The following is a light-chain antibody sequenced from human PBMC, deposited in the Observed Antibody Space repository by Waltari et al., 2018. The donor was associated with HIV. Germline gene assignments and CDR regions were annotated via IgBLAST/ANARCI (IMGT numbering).Light chain of an antibody. CDR3: QLYGSSPGLT. J-gene: IGKJ4*01. V-gene: IGKV3-20*01. Sequence: EIVLTQSPGTLSLSPGERATLSCRASQSGSSSYLAWYQQKPGHAPRLLIYGASSRATGIPDRFSGSGSGTDFTLTISRLEPEDFAVYYCQLYGSSPGLTFGGGTKVEIK. CDR2: GAS. CDR1: QSGSSSY.